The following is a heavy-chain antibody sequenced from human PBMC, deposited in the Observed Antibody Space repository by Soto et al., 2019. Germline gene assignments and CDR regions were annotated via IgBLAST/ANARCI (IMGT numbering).Heavy chain of an antibody. CDR1: GGSISSSNW. CDR2: IYHSGST. Sequence: QVQLQESGPGLVKPSGTLSLTCAVSGGSISSSNWWSWVRQPPGKGLEWIGEIYHSGSTNYNPSLKSRVTRSVDKSKNQFSLKLSSVTAADTAVYYCARGAYDILTGYYLSSWGQGTLVTVSS. J-gene: IGHJ5*02. CDR3: ARGAYDILTGYYLSS. D-gene: IGHD3-9*01. V-gene: IGHV4-4*02.